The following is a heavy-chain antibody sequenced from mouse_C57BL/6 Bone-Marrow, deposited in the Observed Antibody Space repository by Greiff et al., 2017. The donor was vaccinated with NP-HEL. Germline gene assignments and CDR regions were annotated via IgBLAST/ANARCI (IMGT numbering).Heavy chain of an antibody. V-gene: IGHV7-3*01. CDR3: ARYRPYYGSSYGYAMDY. J-gene: IGHJ4*01. CDR2: IRNKANGYTT. D-gene: IGHD1-1*01. CDR1: GFTFTDYY. Sequence: EVQGVESGGGLVQPGGSLSLSCAASGFTFTDYYMSWVRQPPGKALEWLGFIRNKANGYTTEYSASVKGRFTISRDNSQSILYLQMNALRAEDSATYYCARYRPYYGSSYGYAMDYWGQGTSVTVSS.